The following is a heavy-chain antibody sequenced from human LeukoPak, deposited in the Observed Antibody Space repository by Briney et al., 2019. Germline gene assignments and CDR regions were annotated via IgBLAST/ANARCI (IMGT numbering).Heavy chain of an antibody. CDR2: IYYSGST. D-gene: IGHD6-13*01. J-gene: IGHJ5*02. CDR1: GGSISSSSYY. Sequence: SETLSLTCTVSGGSISSSSYYWGWIRQPPGKGLEWIGSIYYSGSTYYNPSLKSRVTISVDTSKNQFSLKLSSVTAADTAVYYCARCFIAAAGSGWFDPWGQGTLVTVSS. V-gene: IGHV4-39*07. CDR3: ARCFIAAAGSGWFDP.